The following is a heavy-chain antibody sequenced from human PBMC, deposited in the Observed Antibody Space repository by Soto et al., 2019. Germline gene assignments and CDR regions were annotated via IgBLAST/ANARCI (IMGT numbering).Heavy chain of an antibody. CDR3: ARFPLLRFLEWFFFDGMDV. CDR1: GYTFTSYA. CDR2: INAGNGNT. V-gene: IGHV1-3*01. D-gene: IGHD3-3*01. Sequence: VAVKVSCKASGYTFTSYAMHWVRQAPGQRLEWMGWINAGNGNTKYSQKFQGRVTITRDTSASTAYMELSSLRSEDTAVYYCARFPLLRFLEWFFFDGMDVWGQGTTVTVSS. J-gene: IGHJ6*02.